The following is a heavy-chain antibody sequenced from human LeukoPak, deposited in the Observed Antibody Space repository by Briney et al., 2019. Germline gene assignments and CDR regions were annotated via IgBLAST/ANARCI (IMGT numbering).Heavy chain of an antibody. CDR2: IYTSGST. Sequence: SETLSLTCTVSGGSISSYYWSWIRQPAGKGLEWIGRIYTSGSTNYNPSLKSRVTISVDTSKNQFSLKLSSVTAADTAVYYCARARGYSSGWVYYYYYMDVWGKGTTVTISS. J-gene: IGHJ6*03. V-gene: IGHV4-4*07. CDR3: ARARGYSSGWVYYYYYMDV. CDR1: GGSISSYY. D-gene: IGHD6-19*01.